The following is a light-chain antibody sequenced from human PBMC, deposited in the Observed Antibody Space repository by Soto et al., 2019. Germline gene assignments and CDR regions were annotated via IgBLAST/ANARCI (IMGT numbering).Light chain of an antibody. J-gene: IGKJ5*01. V-gene: IGKV1-9*01. CDR2: AAS. CDR1: HGISSY. Sequence: IHLTQSPSSLSASLGDIVTITCRASHGISSYLAWYQQKPVKAPKLLIYAASTLQSGVPSRFSGSGSGTDFTLTISSLQPEDFATYYCQQLNSYPITFGQGTRLEIK. CDR3: QQLNSYPIT.